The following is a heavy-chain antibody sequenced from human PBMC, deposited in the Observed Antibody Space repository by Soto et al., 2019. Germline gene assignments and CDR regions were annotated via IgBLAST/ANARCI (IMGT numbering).Heavy chain of an antibody. CDR1: GFSFSSHA. Sequence: QVQLEESGGGVVQPGRSLRLSCAASGFSFSSHAMHWVRQAPGKGLEWVGVISYDGSDKYYAVSVKGRFTISRDNSKNTLYLQMNSLRVEDTAVYYCARPRNIIIWFGELLDVWGQGTTVIVS. CDR3: ARPRNIIIWFGELLDV. D-gene: IGHD3-10*01. CDR2: ISYDGSDK. V-gene: IGHV3-30-3*01. J-gene: IGHJ6*02.